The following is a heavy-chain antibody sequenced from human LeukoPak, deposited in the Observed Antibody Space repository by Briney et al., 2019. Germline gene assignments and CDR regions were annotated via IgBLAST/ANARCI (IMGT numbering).Heavy chain of an antibody. J-gene: IGHJ6*02. CDR3: RVTDWSKDLLYYYYGMDV. V-gene: IGHV1-2*02. CDR1: GYTFTGYY. D-gene: IGHD3-9*01. CDR2: INPNSGGT. Sequence: ASVKVSCKASGYTFTGYYMHWVRQAPGQGLEWMGWINPNSGGTNYAQKFQGRDTMTKDTSISTAYMELSRLRSDDTAVYYCRVTDWSKDLLYYYYGMDVWGQGITVTVSS.